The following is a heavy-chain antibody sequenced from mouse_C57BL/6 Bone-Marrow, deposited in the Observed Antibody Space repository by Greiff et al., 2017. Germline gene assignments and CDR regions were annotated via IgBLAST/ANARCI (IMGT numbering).Heavy chain of an antibody. CDR3: AGNDAPFAY. J-gene: IGHJ3*01. CDR2: ISYDGSN. V-gene: IGHV3-6*01. CDR1: GYSFTSGYY. Sequence: DVQLQESGPGLVKPSQSLSLTCSVTGYSFTSGYYWNWIRQFPGNKLEWMGYISYDGSNNYNPTLKNRITITRDTSKNQFFLKLNSVTTEDTATYYCAGNDAPFAYWGQGTLVTVSA.